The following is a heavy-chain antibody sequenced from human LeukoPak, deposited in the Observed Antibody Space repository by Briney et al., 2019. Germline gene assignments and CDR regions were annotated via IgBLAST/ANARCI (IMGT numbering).Heavy chain of an antibody. Sequence: GRSLRLSCAASGFTFDDYAMHWVRQAPGKGLEWVSGISWNSGSIGYADSVKGRFTISRDDAKNSLYLQMNSLRAEDMALYYCAKDEFVASDFTGAFDIWGQGTMVTVSS. CDR3: AKDEFVASDFTGAFDI. V-gene: IGHV3-9*03. CDR2: ISWNSGSI. CDR1: GFTFDDYA. D-gene: IGHD2-8*02. J-gene: IGHJ3*02.